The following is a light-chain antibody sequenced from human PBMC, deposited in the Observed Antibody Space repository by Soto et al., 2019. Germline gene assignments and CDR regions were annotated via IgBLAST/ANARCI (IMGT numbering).Light chain of an antibody. CDR2: DVS. V-gene: IGLV2-11*01. CDR3: SSYAGPYTYAI. CDR1: SRDVGGYNY. Sequence: QSALTQPRSVSGSPGQSVTISCTGTSRDVGGYNYVSWFQQHPGKAPKLIIYDVSQRPSGVPDRFSGSKSGNTASLTISGLQAEDEADYYCSSYAGPYTYAIFGGGTKLTVL. J-gene: IGLJ2*01.